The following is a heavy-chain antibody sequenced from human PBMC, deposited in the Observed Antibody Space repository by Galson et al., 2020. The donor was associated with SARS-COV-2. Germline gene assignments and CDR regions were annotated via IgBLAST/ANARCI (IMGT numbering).Heavy chain of an antibody. J-gene: IGHJ6*02. D-gene: IGHD3-22*01. Sequence: GGSLRLSCAASGFTFSSYGMHWVRQAPGKGLEWVAVIWYDGSNKYYADSVKGRFTISRDNSKNTLYLQMNSLRAEDTAVYYCARDPDYYDSSGYCYKPHYYYYGMDVWGQGTTVTVSS. CDR1: GFTFSSYG. CDR2: IWYDGSNK. V-gene: IGHV3-33*01. CDR3: ARDPDYYDSSGYCYKPHYYYYGMDV.